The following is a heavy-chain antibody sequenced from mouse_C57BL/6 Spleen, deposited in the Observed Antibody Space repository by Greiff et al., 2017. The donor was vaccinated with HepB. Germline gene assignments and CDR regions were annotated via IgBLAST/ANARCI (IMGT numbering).Heavy chain of an antibody. J-gene: IGHJ3*01. CDR2: INPSNGGT. V-gene: IGHV1-53*01. Sequence: QVQLKQPGTELVKPGASVKLSCKASGYTFTSYWMHWVKQRPGQGLEWIGNINPSNGGTNYNEKFKSKATLTVDKSSSTAYMQLSSLTSEDSAVYYCARWGIGGYAFAYWGQGTLVTVSA. CDR1: GYTFTSYW. CDR3: ARWGIGGYAFAY. D-gene: IGHD2-2*01.